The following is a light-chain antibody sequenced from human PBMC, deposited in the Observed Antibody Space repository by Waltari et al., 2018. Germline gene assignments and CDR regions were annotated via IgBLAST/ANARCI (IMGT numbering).Light chain of an antibody. CDR1: SSDVGGYNY. J-gene: IGLJ3*02. CDR3: SSYAGSNNYWV. Sequence: QSALTQPPSASGSPGQSVTISCTGTSSDVGGYNYVSWYQQYPARAPNLMIYEVTTRPSGVPDRFSVSKSGNTASLTVFGLQADDEADYYCSSYAGSNNYWVFGGGTTLTVL. V-gene: IGLV2-8*01. CDR2: EVT.